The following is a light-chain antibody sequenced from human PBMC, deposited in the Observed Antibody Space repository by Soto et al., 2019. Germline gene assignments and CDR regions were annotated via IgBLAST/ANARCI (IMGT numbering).Light chain of an antibody. CDR1: QSVSRSY. V-gene: IGKV3-20*01. Sequence: EILLTQSPGTLSLSPGERVTLSCRASQSVSRSYLAWYQHKPGQAPRFLIYGASRRATGIPDRFSGSGSGTDFTLSISRLEPEDSAVYYCQQYSRSPIIFGQGTRLEIK. CDR2: GAS. J-gene: IGKJ5*01. CDR3: QQYSRSPII.